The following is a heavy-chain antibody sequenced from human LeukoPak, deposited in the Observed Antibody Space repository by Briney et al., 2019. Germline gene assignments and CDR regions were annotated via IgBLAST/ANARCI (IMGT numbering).Heavy chain of an antibody. CDR2: IYSGGST. Sequence: PGGSLRLSCAASGXTVSSNYMSWVRQAPGKGLEWVSVIYSGGSTYYADSVKGRFTISRDNSKNTVYLQMNSLRVEDTAVYYCAMRGNTWYDCWGQGTLVTVSS. V-gene: IGHV3-53*01. D-gene: IGHD6-13*01. CDR1: GXTVSSNY. J-gene: IGHJ4*02. CDR3: AMRGNTWYDC.